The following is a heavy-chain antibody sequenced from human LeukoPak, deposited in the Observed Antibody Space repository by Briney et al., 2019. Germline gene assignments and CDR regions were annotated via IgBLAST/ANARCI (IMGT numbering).Heavy chain of an antibody. Sequence: SVKVSCKASGGTFSSYAISWVRQAPGQGLEWMGGIIPIFGTANYAQKFQGRVTITTDESTSTAYMELSSLRSEDTAVYYCARDHWGKFDDCASPPYYYYYYIDVWGKGTTVTVSS. CDR2: IIPIFGTA. J-gene: IGHJ6*03. CDR1: GGTFSSYA. V-gene: IGHV1-69*05. CDR3: ARDHWGKFDDCASPPYYYYYYIDV. D-gene: IGHD2-21*02.